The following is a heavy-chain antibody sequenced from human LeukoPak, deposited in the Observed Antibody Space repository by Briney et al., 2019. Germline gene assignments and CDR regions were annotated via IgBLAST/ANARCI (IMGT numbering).Heavy chain of an antibody. CDR1: GYTFTSYY. D-gene: IGHD2-2*02. CDR2: ITPNSGGT. J-gene: IGHJ5*02. V-gene: IGHV1-2*02. Sequence: ASVKVSCKASGYTFTSYYMHWVRQAPGQGLEWMGWITPNSGGTKYAQRFQGRVTMTRDTSISTAYMELSGLRSDDTAVYYCAREFRLSAIEDWFDPWGQGTLVTVSS. CDR3: AREFRLSAIEDWFDP.